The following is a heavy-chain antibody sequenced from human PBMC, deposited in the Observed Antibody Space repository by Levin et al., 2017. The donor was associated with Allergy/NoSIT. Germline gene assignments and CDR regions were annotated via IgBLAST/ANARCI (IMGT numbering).Heavy chain of an antibody. J-gene: IGHJ4*02. CDR3: ARLEAFFSLTGNSIPYYFDY. CDR2: IYSSETT. V-gene: IGHV4-39*02. D-gene: IGHD3-9*01. CDR1: GGSISSNSYY. Sequence: SETLSLTCSVSGGSISSNSYYWGWIRQPPGTGLEWIGTIYSSETTSYNPSLKSRVTISGDTSKNHLSLKLSSVTAADTAVYYCARLEAFFSLTGNSIPYYFDYWGQGIPVTVSS.